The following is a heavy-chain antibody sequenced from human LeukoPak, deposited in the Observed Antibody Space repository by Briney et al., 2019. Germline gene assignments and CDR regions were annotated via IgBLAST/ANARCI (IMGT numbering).Heavy chain of an antibody. CDR2: IYHSGST. J-gene: IGHJ3*02. V-gene: IGHV4-34*01. CDR3: ARDWAGELDAFDI. CDR1: GGSFSTYY. D-gene: IGHD1-26*01. Sequence: SETLSLTCAVYGGSFSTYYWSWIRQPPGKGLEWIGYIYHSGSTYYNPSLKSRVTISVDRSKNQFSLKLSSVTAADTTVYYCARDWAGELDAFDIWGQGTMVTVSS.